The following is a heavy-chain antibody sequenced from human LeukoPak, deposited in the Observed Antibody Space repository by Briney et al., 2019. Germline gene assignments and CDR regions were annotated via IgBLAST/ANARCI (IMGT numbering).Heavy chain of an antibody. CDR2: ISGSGDST. J-gene: IGHJ4*02. Sequence: GGSPRLSCAASGFTFSNYAMRWVRQAPGKGLEWVSGISGSGDSTYYADSVKGRFTISRDNSKNTLYLQMNSLRAEDTAVYYCARVMGRYCSSTSCYVGYWGQGTLVTVSS. V-gene: IGHV3-23*01. CDR1: GFTFSNYA. D-gene: IGHD2-2*01. CDR3: ARVMGRYCSSTSCYVGY.